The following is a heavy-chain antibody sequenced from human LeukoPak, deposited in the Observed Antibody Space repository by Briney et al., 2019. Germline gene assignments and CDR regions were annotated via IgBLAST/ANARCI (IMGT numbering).Heavy chain of an antibody. J-gene: IGHJ4*02. D-gene: IGHD1-1*01. CDR1: GFTFSSWG. CDR3: AKDVTTGTLALDY. Sequence: GGSLRLSCAASGFTFSSWGMHWVRQAPGKGLEWVAVIWYDGSNKYYADSVKGRFTISRDNSKNTLYLQMNSLRAEDTAVYYCAKDVTTGTLALDYWGQGTLVTVSS. CDR2: IWYDGSNK. V-gene: IGHV3-33*06.